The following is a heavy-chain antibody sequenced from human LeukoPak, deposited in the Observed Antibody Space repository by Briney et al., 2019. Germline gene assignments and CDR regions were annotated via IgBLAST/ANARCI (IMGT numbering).Heavy chain of an antibody. D-gene: IGHD3-22*01. V-gene: IGHV1-69*05. CDR2: IIPIFGTA. CDR3: ARDHIPHYYDSSGYYVY. CDR1: GGTFSSYA. J-gene: IGHJ4*02. Sequence: GSSVKVSCKASGGTFSSYAISWVRQAPGQGLEWMGGIIPIFGTANYAQKFQGRVTITTDESTSTAYMELSSLRSEDTAVYYCARDHIPHYYDSSGYYVYWGQGTLVTVSS.